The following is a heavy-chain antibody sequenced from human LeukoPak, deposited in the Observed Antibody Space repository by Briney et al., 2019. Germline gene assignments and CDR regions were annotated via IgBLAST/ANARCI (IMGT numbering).Heavy chain of an antibody. CDR1: GGSISSYY. J-gene: IGHJ4*02. CDR3: ARSGVCSSTSCYKDY. CDR2: IYYSGST. D-gene: IGHD2-2*02. V-gene: IGHV4-59*12. Sequence: TSETLSLTCTVSGGSISSYYWSWIRQPPGKGLEWIGYIYYSGSTNYNPSLKSRVTISVDTSKNQFSLKLSSVTAADTAVYYCARSGVCSSTSCYKDYWGQGTLVTVSS.